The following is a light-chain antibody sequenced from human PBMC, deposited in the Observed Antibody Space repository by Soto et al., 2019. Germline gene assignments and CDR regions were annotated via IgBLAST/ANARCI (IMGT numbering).Light chain of an antibody. V-gene: IGLV1-40*01. CDR1: SSHIGAGFD. CDR3: QSYDSSLSGSI. J-gene: IGLJ2*01. CDR2: ANN. Sequence: QSVLTQPPSVSGAPGQRVTITCTGSSSHIGAGFDVHWYQQFPGRAPKLLIYANNNRPSGVPDRISGSKSGTSASLAITGLQAEDEADYYCQSYDSSLSGSIFGGGTKLTVL.